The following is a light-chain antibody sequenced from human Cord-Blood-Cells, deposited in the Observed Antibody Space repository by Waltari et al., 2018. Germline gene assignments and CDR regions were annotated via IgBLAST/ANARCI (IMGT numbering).Light chain of an antibody. Sequence: QSALTQPASVSGSPGQSITISCTGTSSDVGGYNYVSWYQQHPGKAPKLMIYDVSKRPSGVSNRFSGSKAGNTASLTISGLQAEDEADYYCSSYTSRSVVFGGGTKLTVL. CDR3: SSYTSRSVV. J-gene: IGLJ2*01. CDR2: DVS. CDR1: SSDVGGYNY. V-gene: IGLV2-14*01.